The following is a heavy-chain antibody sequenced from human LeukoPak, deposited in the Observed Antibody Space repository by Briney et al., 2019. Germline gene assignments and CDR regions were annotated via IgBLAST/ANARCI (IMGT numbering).Heavy chain of an antibody. CDR3: APRRGYFDSRGYDDS. CDR2: IYYSGST. D-gene: IGHD3-22*01. J-gene: IGHJ4*02. V-gene: IGHV4-30-4*01. Sequence: SETLSLTCTVSGGSISSGDYYWSWIRQPPGKGLEWIGYIYYSGSTYYNPSLKSRVTISLDTSKNHFFLKLSSVTAADTAVYYCAPRRGYFDSRGYDDSWGQGTLVTVSS. CDR1: GGSISSGDYY.